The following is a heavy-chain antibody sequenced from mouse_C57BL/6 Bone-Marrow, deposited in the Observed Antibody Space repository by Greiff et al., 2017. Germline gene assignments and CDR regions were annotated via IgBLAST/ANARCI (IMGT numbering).Heavy chain of an antibody. Sequence: QVHVKQPGAELVMPGASVKLSCKASGYTFTSYWMHWVKQRPGQGLEWIGEIDPSDSYTNYNQKFKGKSTLTVDKSSSTAYMQLRSLTSEDSAVYYCGRGGYDYPWCFDVWGTGTTVTVSS. CDR2: IDPSDSYT. J-gene: IGHJ1*03. D-gene: IGHD2-4*01. CDR3: GRGGYDYPWCFDV. CDR1: GYTFTSYW. V-gene: IGHV1-69*01.